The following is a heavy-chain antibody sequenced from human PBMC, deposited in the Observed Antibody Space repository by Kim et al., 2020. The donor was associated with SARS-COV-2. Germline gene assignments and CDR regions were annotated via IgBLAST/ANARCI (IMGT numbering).Heavy chain of an antibody. V-gene: IGHV4-39*01. CDR3: AKSKYYYDSSGYYYPRIVGDGMDV. J-gene: IGHJ6*02. Sequence: SETLSLTCTVSGGSISSSSYYWGWIRQPPGKGLEWIGSIYYSGSTYYNPSLKSRVTISVDTSKNQFSLKLSSVTAADTAVYYCAKSKYYYDSSGYYYPRIVGDGMDVWGQGTTVTVSS. CDR1: GGSISSSSYY. CDR2: IYYSGST. D-gene: IGHD3-22*01.